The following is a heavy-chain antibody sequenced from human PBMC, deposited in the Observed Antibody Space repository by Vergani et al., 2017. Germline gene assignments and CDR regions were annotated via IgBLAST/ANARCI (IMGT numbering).Heavy chain of an antibody. V-gene: IGHV4-38-2*02. CDR1: GYSISSGYY. J-gene: IGHJ5*02. CDR2: IYHSGIT. CDR3: ARDSXGYVWGSYEAWFDP. D-gene: IGHD3-16*01. Sequence: QVQLQESGPGLVKPSETLALTCTVSGYSISSGYYWGWIRQPPGKGLEWIGSIYHSGITYYNPSLKSRVTISVDTSKNQFSLKLSSVTAADTAVYYCARDSXGYVWGSYEAWFDPWGQGTLVTVSS.